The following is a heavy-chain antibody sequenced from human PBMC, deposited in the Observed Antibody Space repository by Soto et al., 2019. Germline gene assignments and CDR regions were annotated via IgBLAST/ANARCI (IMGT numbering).Heavy chain of an antibody. J-gene: IGHJ4*02. CDR1: GGSISSYY. CDR2: IYYSGST. D-gene: IGHD6-13*01. CDR3: ARSRYSSSWYYFDY. Sequence: SETLSLTCTVSGGSISSYYWSWIRQPPGKGLEWIGYIYYSGSTNYNPSLKSRVTISVDTSKNQFSLKLSSVTAADTAVYYCARSRYSSSWYYFDYWGQGTLVTVSS. V-gene: IGHV4-59*01.